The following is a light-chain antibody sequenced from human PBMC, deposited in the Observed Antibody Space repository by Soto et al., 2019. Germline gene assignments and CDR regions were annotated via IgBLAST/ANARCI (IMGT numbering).Light chain of an antibody. J-gene: IGKJ1*01. CDR3: QLGET. CDR2: GAS. V-gene: IGKV3-15*01. CDR1: QSVSSN. Sequence: EIVMTQSPATLSVSPGERATLSCRASQSVSSNLAWYQQKPGQAPRLLIYGASTRATGIPARFSGSGSGTEFTLTISSLQSEDFAVYYCQLGETFGQGTKV.